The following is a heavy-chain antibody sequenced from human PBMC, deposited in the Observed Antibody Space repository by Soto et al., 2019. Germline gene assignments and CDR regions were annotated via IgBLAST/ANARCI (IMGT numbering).Heavy chain of an antibody. Sequence: PWGSLVLCCAASGFSFGGYWMSWVRQAPGKGLEWVAHMKKDGSEKYYVDSVKGRFTVSRDNTKSSLYLQMSSLRAEDTAVYYCAKLGSGYYTGLYFDYWGQGTMVTVSS. CDR2: MKKDGSEK. J-gene: IGHJ4*02. CDR3: AKLGSGYYTGLYFDY. V-gene: IGHV3-7*03. D-gene: IGHD3-3*01. CDR1: GFSFGGYW.